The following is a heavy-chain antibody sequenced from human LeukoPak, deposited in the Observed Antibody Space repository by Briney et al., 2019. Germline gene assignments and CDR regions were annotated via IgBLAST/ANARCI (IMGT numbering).Heavy chain of an antibody. CDR2: INHSGTT. V-gene: IGHV4-34*01. J-gene: IGHJ5*02. CDR1: GGSLSGLY. Sequence: SETLSLTCAVHGGSLSGLYWSWIRQPPGKGLEWIGEINHSGTTNYNPSLKSRVTISVDTSKNQVPLDLASVTAADTAVYYCARASSFDKTTRWNPAYFGPWGPGSLVTVAS. D-gene: IGHD1-1*01. CDR3: ARASSFDKTTRWNPAYFGP.